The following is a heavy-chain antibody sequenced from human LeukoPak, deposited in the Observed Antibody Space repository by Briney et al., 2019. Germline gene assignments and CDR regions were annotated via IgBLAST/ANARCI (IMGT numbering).Heavy chain of an antibody. CDR1: GGSFSGYY. Sequence: SETLSLTCAVYGGSFSGYYWSWIRQPPGKGLEWIGEINHSGSTNYNPSLKSRVTISVDTSKNQFSLKLSSVTAADTAVYYCARDWTPAGFDYWGQGTLVTVSS. D-gene: IGHD3/OR15-3a*01. CDR2: INHSGST. V-gene: IGHV4-34*01. J-gene: IGHJ4*02. CDR3: ARDWTPAGFDY.